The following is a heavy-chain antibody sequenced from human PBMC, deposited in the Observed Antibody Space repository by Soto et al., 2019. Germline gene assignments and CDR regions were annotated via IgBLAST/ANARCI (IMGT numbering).Heavy chain of an antibody. CDR1: GGSISSGGYY. V-gene: IGHV4-31*03. CDR2: IYYSGST. CDR3: ARVIAGAGTGTWFDP. J-gene: IGHJ5*02. D-gene: IGHD6-13*01. Sequence: QVQLQESGPGLVKPSQTLSLTCTVSGGSISSGGYYWSWIRQHPGKGLEWIGYIYYSGSTYYNPSLQSRVTISVDTSKNQFSLKLSSVTAADTAVYYCARVIAGAGTGTWFDPWGQGTLVTVSS.